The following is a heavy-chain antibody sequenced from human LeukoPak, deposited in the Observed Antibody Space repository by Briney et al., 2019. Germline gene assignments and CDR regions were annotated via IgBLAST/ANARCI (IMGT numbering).Heavy chain of an antibody. Sequence: ASVKVSCKVSGYTLTELSMHWVRQAPGKGPEWMGGLDPEDGETIYAQKFQGRVTMTEDTSTDTAYMELSSLRSEDTAVYYCATAPWELEKIEYFQHWGQGTLVTVSS. J-gene: IGHJ1*01. CDR3: ATAPWELEKIEYFQH. CDR2: LDPEDGET. CDR1: GYTLTELS. D-gene: IGHD1-26*01. V-gene: IGHV1-24*01.